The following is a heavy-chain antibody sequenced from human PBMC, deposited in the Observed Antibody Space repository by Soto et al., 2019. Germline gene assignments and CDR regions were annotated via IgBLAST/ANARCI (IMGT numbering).Heavy chain of an antibody. D-gene: IGHD2-2*01. CDR2: IIPIFGTA. Sequence: SVKVSCKASGGTFSSSAISWVRQAPGQGLEWMGGIIPIFGTANYAQKFQGRVTITADESTSTAYMELSSLRSEDTAVYYCARRDYCSSTSCYATEYYYYGMDVWGQGTTVTVSS. V-gene: IGHV1-69*13. CDR1: GGTFSSSA. CDR3: ARRDYCSSTSCYATEYYYYGMDV. J-gene: IGHJ6*02.